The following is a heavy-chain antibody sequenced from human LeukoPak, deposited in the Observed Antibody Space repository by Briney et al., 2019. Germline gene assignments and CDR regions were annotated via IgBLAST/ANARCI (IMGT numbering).Heavy chain of an antibody. CDR2: IYYSGST. Sequence: PSETLSLTCTVSGGSISSSSYYWGWIRQPPGKGLEWIGSIYYSGSTYYNPSLKSRVTISVDTSKNQFSLKLSSVTAADTAVYYCARQAYYHGSGSYYRLDYWGQGTLVTVSS. CDR1: GGSISSSSYY. CDR3: ARQAYYHGSGSYYRLDY. D-gene: IGHD3-10*01. J-gene: IGHJ4*02. V-gene: IGHV4-39*01.